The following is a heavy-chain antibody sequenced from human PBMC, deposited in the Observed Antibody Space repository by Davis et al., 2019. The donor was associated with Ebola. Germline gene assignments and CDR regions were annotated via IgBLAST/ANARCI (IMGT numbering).Heavy chain of an antibody. CDR2: LGTSADT. CDR3: ARVAGSGNSSDY. CDR1: GFIFSSYV. V-gene: IGHV3-21*03. J-gene: IGHJ4*02. Sequence: GGSLRLSCAASGFIFSSYVMSWVRQAPGKGLEWVSTLGTSADTYYADSVRGRFTISRDNAKDSLYLQMNSLRAEDTAVYYCARVAGSGNSSDYWGQGTLVTV. D-gene: IGHD5-12*01.